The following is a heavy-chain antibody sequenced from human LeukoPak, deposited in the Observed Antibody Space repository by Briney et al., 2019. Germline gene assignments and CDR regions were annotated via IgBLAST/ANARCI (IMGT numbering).Heavy chain of an antibody. J-gene: IGHJ4*02. V-gene: IGHV3-48*01. CDR1: GFTFSSKS. CDR3: VRDSASSPEGIWDY. D-gene: IGHD2-2*01. CDR2: ISSSSTTV. Sequence: PGGSLRLSCAASGFTFSSKSMNWVRQAPGKGLEWVSYISSSSTTVYYADSVKGRFTTSRDNAKNSLYLQMNSLGAEDTAVYYCVRDSASSPEGIWDYWGQGTLVTVSS.